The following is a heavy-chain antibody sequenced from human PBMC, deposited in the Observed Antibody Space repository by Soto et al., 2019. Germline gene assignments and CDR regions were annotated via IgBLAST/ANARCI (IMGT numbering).Heavy chain of an antibody. CDR2: ISSSSSTI. CDR3: ARGNPITMIVVVAPDFDY. Sequence: EVQLVESGGGLVQPGGSLRLSCAASGFTFSSYSMNWVRQAPGKGLEWGSYISSSSSTIYYADSVKGRFTISGDNGKNSLYLQMNSLRDEDTAVSYCARGNPITMIVVVAPDFDYWGQGTLVTVSS. CDR1: GFTFSSYS. D-gene: IGHD3-22*01. J-gene: IGHJ4*02. V-gene: IGHV3-48*02.